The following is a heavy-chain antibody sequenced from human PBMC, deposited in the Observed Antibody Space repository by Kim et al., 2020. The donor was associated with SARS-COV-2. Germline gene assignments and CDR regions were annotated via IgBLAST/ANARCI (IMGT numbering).Heavy chain of an antibody. J-gene: IGHJ6*02. Sequence: SVKVSCKASGGTFSSYAISWVRQAPGQGLEWMGGIIPIFGTANYAQKFQGRVTITADESTSTAYMELSSLRSEDTAVYYCAREVRLVRGYYYGMDVWGQGTTVTVSS. V-gene: IGHV1-69*13. CDR1: GGTFSSYA. D-gene: IGHD6-19*01. CDR3: AREVRLVRGYYYGMDV. CDR2: IIPIFGTA.